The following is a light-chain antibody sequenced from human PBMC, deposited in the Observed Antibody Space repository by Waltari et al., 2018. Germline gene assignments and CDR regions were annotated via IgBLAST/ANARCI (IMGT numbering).Light chain of an antibody. J-gene: IGLJ2*01. CDR3: SSYTLTTSV. CDR2: DVY. CDR1: NSDIGVYTY. V-gene: IGLV2-14*03. Sequence: QSALTQPASVSGSPGKSITISCSGANSDIGVYTYVPWYQQHPGKAPKPLIYDVYYRPSGVSLRFSGSKSGNTSSLTISGLQPEDEADYYCSSYTLTTSVFGGGTKVTVL.